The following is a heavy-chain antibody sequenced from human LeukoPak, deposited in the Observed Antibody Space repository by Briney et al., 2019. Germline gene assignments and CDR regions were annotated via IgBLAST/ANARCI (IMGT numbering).Heavy chain of an antibody. Sequence: GGSLRLPCGAWIHTLSIDEILWPRQPTGKGLEWVSAIGDAGDPYYPGSVKGRFTISRKNSKNSLDLQMNSLRAGDTAVYYCGRTLSGSWYGFDYWGQGTLVTVSS. CDR1: IHTLSIDE. V-gene: IGHV3-13*05. D-gene: IGHD6-19*01. J-gene: IGHJ4*02. CDR2: IGDAGDP. CDR3: GRTLSGSWYGFDY.